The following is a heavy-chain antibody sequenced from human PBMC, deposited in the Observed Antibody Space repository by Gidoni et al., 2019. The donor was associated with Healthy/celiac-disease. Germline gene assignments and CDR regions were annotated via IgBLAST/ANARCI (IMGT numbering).Heavy chain of an antibody. Sequence: QVQLVQSGAEVKKPGASVTVSCKASGYTFTSYAMHWVRQAPGQRLEWMGWINAGNGNTRYSQKFQGRVTITRDTSASTAYMELSSLRSEDTAVYYCAREISPSRYGMDVWGQGTTVTVSS. CDR2: INAGNGNT. CDR1: GYTFTSYA. CDR3: AREISPSRYGMDV. D-gene: IGHD3-3*01. J-gene: IGHJ6*02. V-gene: IGHV1-3*01.